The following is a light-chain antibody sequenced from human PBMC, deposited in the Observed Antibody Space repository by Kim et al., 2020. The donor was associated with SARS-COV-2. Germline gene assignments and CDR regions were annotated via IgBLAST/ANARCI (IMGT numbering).Light chain of an antibody. CDR1: SLRNYY. J-gene: IGLJ2*01. CDR2: GKN. CDR3: NSRDSNDNVV. Sequence: VALGQTVRITCQGDSLRNYYATWYQQKPGQAPILVIYGKNNRPSGIPDRFSGSSSGNTASLTITGTQADDEADYYCNSRDSNDNVVFGGGTQLTVL. V-gene: IGLV3-19*01.